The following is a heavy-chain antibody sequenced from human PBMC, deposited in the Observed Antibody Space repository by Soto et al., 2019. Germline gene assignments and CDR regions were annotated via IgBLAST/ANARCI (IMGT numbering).Heavy chain of an antibody. V-gene: IGHV1-8*01. J-gene: IGHJ4*02. Sequence: QVQLVQSGAEVKKAGASVKVSCKASGYTFTSHDINWERQATGQGLEWMGWMKPNSGNTGNAHKLQGRVNMTRTTSISTAYMEVSSLRSEDTAVYYCARWAYGYYARFDYWGQGNLVTVSS. CDR2: MKPNSGNT. CDR1: GYTFTSHD. CDR3: ARWAYGYYARFDY. D-gene: IGHD4-17*01.